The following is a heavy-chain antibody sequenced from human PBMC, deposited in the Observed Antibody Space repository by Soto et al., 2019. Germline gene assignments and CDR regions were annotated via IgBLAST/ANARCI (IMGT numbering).Heavy chain of an antibody. CDR3: AASIAALPSDHAMDV. Sequence: GGSLRLSCAASGFTFSSYGMHWVRQAPGKGLEWVAVIWYDGSNKYYADSVKGRFTISRDNSKNTLYLQMNSLRAEDTAVYYCAASIAALPSDHAMDVWGKGTTVTVSS. D-gene: IGHD6-6*01. J-gene: IGHJ6*03. CDR2: IWYDGSNK. V-gene: IGHV3-33*01. CDR1: GFTFSSYG.